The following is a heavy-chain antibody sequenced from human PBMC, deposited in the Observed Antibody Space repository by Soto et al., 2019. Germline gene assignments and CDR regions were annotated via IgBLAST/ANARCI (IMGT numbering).Heavy chain of an antibody. CDR3: ARPAEGYSAFDI. CDR2: IIPILGIA. CDR1: GGTFSSYT. J-gene: IGHJ3*02. D-gene: IGHD3-22*01. Sequence: GASVKVSCKASGGTFSSYTISWVRQAPGQGLEWMGRIIPILGIANYAQKFQGRVTITADKSTSTAYMELSSLRSEDTAVYYCARPAEGYSAFDIWGQGTMVTVSS. V-gene: IGHV1-69*02.